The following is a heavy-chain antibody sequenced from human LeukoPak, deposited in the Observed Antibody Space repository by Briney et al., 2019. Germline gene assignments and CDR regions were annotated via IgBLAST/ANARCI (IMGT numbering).Heavy chain of an antibody. D-gene: IGHD3/OR15-3a*01. CDR2: IIPILGIA. CDR1: VYTFTSYG. V-gene: IGHV1-69*04. J-gene: IGHJ4*02. CDR3: ARDVGLAGPFDY. Sequence: SVKVSCKASVYTFTSYGISWVRQAPGQGLEWMGRIIPILGIANYAQKFQGRVTITADKSTSTAYMELSSLRSEDTAVYYCARDVGLAGPFDYWGQGTLVTVSS.